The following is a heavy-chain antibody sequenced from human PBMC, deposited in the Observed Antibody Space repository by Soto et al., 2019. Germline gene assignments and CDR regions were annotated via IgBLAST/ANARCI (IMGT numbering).Heavy chain of an antibody. Sequence: DPVKFDFKASEYSFTKSCISWVRQAPGQGLEWMGWISAYNGNTNYAQNLQGRVTMTTDTSTSTAYMELRSLRSDDPAVYYCARVDVLRFLEWLIWGQGPLVTGS. V-gene: IGHV1-18*04. D-gene: IGHD3-3*01. CDR2: ISAYNGNT. J-gene: IGHJ4*02. CDR1: EYSFTKSC. CDR3: ARVDVLRFLEWLI.